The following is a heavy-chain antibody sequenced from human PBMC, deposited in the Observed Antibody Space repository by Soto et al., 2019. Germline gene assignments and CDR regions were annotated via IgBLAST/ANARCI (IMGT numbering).Heavy chain of an antibody. V-gene: IGHV1-58*02. J-gene: IGHJ4*02. D-gene: IGHD3-10*01. CDR3: AAGLGGRFGEPTEDDY. CDR2: IVVGSGNT. CDR1: GFTFTSSA. Sequence: QMQLVQSGPVVKKPGTSVKVSCKASGFTFTSSAMQWVRQARGQRLEWIGWIVVGSGNTNYAQKFQERVTITRDMSTSTAYMELSSLRSEDTAVYYCAAGLGGRFGEPTEDDYWGQGTLVTVSS.